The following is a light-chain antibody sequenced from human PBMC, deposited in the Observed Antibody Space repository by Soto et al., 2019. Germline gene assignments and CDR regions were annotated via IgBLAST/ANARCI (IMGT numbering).Light chain of an antibody. CDR2: EDN. V-gene: IGLV6-57*04. CDR3: QSYDSSNRVI. J-gene: IGLJ2*01. CDR1: SGSIASNF. Sequence: NFMLTQPHSVSESPGMTATISCTRSSGSIASNFVQWYQQRPGSGPTTVIYEDNRRPSGVPDRFSGSIDRSSNSASLTISGLQSEDEADYYCQSYDSSNRVIFGGGTQLTVL.